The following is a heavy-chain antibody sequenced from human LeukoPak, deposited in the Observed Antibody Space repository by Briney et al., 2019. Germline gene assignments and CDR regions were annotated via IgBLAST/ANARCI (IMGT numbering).Heavy chain of an antibody. V-gene: IGHV3-20*04. CDR3: ARDMAYCSSTSCPLGY. Sequence: GGSLRLSCVASGFTFEDYGMSWVRQAPGKGLEWVSGISWGGGSTGSADSVKGRFTISRDIAKNSLYLQMNSLRAEDTALYYCARDMAYCSSTSCPLGYWGQGTLVTVSS. CDR2: ISWGGGST. CDR1: GFTFEDYG. J-gene: IGHJ4*02. D-gene: IGHD2-2*01.